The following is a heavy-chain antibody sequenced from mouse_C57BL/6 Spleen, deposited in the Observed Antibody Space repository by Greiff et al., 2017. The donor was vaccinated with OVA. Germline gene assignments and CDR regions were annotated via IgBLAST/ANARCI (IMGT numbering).Heavy chain of an antibody. V-gene: IGHV2-2*01. CDR2: IWSGGST. J-gene: IGHJ4*01. CDR3: ARNITTVVDYYAMDY. D-gene: IGHD1-1*01. CDR1: GFSLTSYG. Sequence: VKLMESGPGLVQPSQSLSITCTVSGFSLTSYGVHWVRQSPGKGLEWLGVIWSGGSTDYNAAFISRLIISKYNSKSQVFFKMNSLQADDTAIYYSARNITTVVDYYAMDYGGQGTSVTVSS.